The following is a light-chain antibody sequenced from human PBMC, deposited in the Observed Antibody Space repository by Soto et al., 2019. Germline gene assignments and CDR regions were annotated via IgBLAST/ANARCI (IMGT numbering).Light chain of an antibody. V-gene: IGKV3-20*01. CDR2: SAS. J-gene: IGKJ4*01. CDR3: QQYGSSVLT. Sequence: EVVLTQSPGTLSLSPGERVTLSCRASQSVASSYLAWYQQKPGRAPRLLFYSASSRATGIPDRFSGSGSGTDFTLTISRLEPEDFAVYYCQQYGSSVLTFGGGTKVEIK. CDR1: QSVASSY.